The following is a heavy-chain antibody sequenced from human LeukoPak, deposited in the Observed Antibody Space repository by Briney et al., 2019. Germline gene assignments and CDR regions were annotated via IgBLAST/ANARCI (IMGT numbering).Heavy chain of an antibody. J-gene: IGHJ4*02. CDR1: GYTFSSYG. CDR3: ARGPRYDYDSSVYYFEF. V-gene: IGHV1-18*01. Sequence: ASVKVSCKASGYTFSSYGISWVRQAPGQGLEWVGRINPYNGNTKYVQKFYDRVSMTTDTPTSTAYMELRRLRSGDTAMYYCARGPRYDYDSSVYYFEFLGQGTLVTGSS. D-gene: IGHD3-22*01. CDR2: INPYNGNT.